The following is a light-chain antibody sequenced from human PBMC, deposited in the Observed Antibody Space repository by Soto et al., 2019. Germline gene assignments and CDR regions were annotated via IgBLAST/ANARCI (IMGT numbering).Light chain of an antibody. J-gene: IGKJ4*01. Sequence: EIVLTQSPGTLSWSAGVRATLSCRASQSVSNSYLAWYQQKPGQAPRLLIYGASSRATGTPDRFSGSGSGTDFTLTISRLEPEDFAVYYCQQYGSSPITFGGGTKVEIK. V-gene: IGKV3-20*01. CDR1: QSVSNSY. CDR2: GAS. CDR3: QQYGSSPIT.